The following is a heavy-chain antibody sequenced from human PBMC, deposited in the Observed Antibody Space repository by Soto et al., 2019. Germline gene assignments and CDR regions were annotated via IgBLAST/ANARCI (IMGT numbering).Heavy chain of an antibody. D-gene: IGHD4-4*01. V-gene: IGHV1-18*04. CDR3: ARGGADSLDT. CDR1: GYTFSTYA. J-gene: IGHJ5*02. CDR2: ISVYHGYT. Sequence: RASVKVSCKASGYTFSTYAINWVRQAPGQGLEWMGWISVYHGYTNYAQKFQGRVTMTTDTSTRTAYMELRSLRSDDTAVYYCARGGADSLDTWGQGSLVTVSS.